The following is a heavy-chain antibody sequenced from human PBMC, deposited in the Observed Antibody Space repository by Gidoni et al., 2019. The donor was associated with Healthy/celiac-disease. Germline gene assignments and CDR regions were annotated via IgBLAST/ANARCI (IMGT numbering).Heavy chain of an antibody. CDR2: IGGSGGST. Sequence: EVQLLESGGGLVQPGGSLRLSCAAPGFPFSSYAMSWVRQAPGKGLEWVSAIGGSGGSTYYADSVKGRFTISRDNSKNTLYLQMNSLRAEDTAVYYCAKPPLYSSSWYYYFDYWGQGTLVTVSS. V-gene: IGHV3-23*01. CDR3: AKPPLYSSSWYYYFDY. CDR1: GFPFSSYA. J-gene: IGHJ4*02. D-gene: IGHD6-13*01.